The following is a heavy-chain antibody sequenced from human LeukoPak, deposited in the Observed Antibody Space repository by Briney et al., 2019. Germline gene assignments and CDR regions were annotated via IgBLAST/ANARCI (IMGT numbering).Heavy chain of an antibody. D-gene: IGHD2-2*01. V-gene: IGHV4-59*01. J-gene: IGHJ4*02. CDR1: GGSISSYY. CDR3: ARAYPYCSSTSCYGYFDY. Sequence: SETLSLTCTVSGGSISSYYWSWIRQPPGKGLEWIGYIYYSGSTNYNPSLKSRVTISVDTSKNQFSLKLSSVTAADTAVHYCARAYPYCSSTSCYGYFDYWGQGTLVTVSS. CDR2: IYYSGST.